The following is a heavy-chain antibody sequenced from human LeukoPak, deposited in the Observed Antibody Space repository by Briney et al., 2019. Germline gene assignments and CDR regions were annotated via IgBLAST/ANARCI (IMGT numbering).Heavy chain of an antibody. V-gene: IGHV4-4*02. D-gene: IGHD4-11*01. J-gene: IGHJ5*02. CDR3: AKSNAWDWFDP. CDR1: GGSITSSNW. CDR2: IYYTGNT. Sequence: SGTLSLTCAVSGGSITSSNWWSWVRQPPGKGLEWIGEIYYTGNTNYNPSLKSRVTISVDKSNNQFSLNLSSVTAADTAVYYCAKSNAWDWFDPWGQGTLVTVSS.